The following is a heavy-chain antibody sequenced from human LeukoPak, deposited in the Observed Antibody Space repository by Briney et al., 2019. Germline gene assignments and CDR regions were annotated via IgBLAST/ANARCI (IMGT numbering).Heavy chain of an antibody. J-gene: IGHJ4*02. CDR3: ARDVGDGYNFGDY. CDR1: GFTFSSYA. D-gene: IGHD5-24*01. CDR2: ISYDGSNK. V-gene: IGHV3-30-3*01. Sequence: GGPLRLSCAASGFTFSSYAMHWVRQAPGKGLEWVAVISYDGSNKYYADSVKGRFTISRDNSKNTLYLQMNSLRAEDTAVYYCARDVGDGYNFGDYWGQGTLVTVSS.